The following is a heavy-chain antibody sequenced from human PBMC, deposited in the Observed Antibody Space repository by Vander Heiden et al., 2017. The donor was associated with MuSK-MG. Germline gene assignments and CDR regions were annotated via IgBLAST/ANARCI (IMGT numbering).Heavy chain of an antibody. Sequence: DVQRVESGGGMLLPGGSLRLSCVASGLTVRNNYMNWVRQAPGKGLDWVSVIYSDGRTYYADAVKGRFTISRDNSKNTMYLQMRRLRAEDTALYYFAISPDSTNWRFDYWCRVTLVAISS. V-gene: IGHV3-66*01. CDR2: IYSDGRT. D-gene: IGHD1-1*01. CDR3: AISPDSTNWRFDY. J-gene: IGHJ4*02. CDR1: GLTVRNNY.